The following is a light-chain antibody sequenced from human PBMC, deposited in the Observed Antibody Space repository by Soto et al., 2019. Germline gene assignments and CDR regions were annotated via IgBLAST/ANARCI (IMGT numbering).Light chain of an antibody. J-gene: IGKJ3*01. V-gene: IGKV1-39*01. CDR1: QSISSY. Sequence: DIQMTQSPSSLSASVGDRVTITCRASQSISSYLNWYQQKPGKAPKLLIYAASSLQSGVRSRFSGSGSGTDFTLTISSLQPEDFATYYCQKSYSTLLSTFGPGTKVDIK. CDR2: AAS. CDR3: QKSYSTLLST.